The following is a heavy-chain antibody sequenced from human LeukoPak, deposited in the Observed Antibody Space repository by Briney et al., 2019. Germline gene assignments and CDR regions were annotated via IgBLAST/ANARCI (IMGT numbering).Heavy chain of an antibody. CDR3: ARRQSGDRHYGFDP. Sequence: GASVKVSCKASGYTFTDYYMHWVRQAPGQGLEWMGWINPNTGATSSAQNFQGRVTMTRDTSISTAYMELSRLRFDDSAMYYCARRQSGDRHYGFDPWGQGTQVTVSS. CDR2: INPNTGAT. CDR1: GYTFTDYY. D-gene: IGHD2-21*02. J-gene: IGHJ5*02. V-gene: IGHV1-2*02.